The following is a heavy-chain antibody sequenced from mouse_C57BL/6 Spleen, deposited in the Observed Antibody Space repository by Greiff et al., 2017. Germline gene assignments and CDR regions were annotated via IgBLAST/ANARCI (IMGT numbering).Heavy chain of an antibody. D-gene: IGHD1-1*01. V-gene: IGHV5-17*01. J-gene: IGHJ2*01. CDR2: ISSGSSTI. Sequence: DVKLVESGGGLVKPGGSLKLSCAASGFTFSDYGLHWVRQAPEKGLEWVAYISSGSSTIYYADTVKGRFTISRDNSKNTLCLQTTSLRSEETAMYYCAMGHCGSHYFDYWGQGTTLTVSS. CDR1: GFTFSDYG. CDR3: AMGHCGSHYFDY.